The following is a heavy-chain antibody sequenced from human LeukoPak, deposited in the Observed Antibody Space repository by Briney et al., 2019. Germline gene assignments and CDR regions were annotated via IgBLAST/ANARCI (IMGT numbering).Heavy chain of an antibody. CDR3: AKEGRMTTPGY. CDR2: IKQDGSET. Sequence: GGSLRLSCTASGFTFSSHWMSWVRQAPGKGLEWVANIKQDGSETYYVDSVKGRFTISRDNAKNSLYLLMNNLRAEDTAVYYCAKEGRMTTPGYWGQGILVTVSS. J-gene: IGHJ4*02. CDR1: GFTFSSHW. D-gene: IGHD4-11*01. V-gene: IGHV3-7*01.